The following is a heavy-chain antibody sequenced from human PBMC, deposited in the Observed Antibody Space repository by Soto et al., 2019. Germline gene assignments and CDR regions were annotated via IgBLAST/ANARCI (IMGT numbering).Heavy chain of an antibody. D-gene: IGHD6-13*01. CDR1: GGSISNFY. Sequence: SETLSLTCTVSGGSISNFYWSWIRQPPGKGLEWIGYVYYSGSTYYNPSLKSRVTISVDTSKNQFSLKLSSVTAADTAVYYCASRIAAAGNPWFDPWGQGTLVTVSS. CDR3: ASRIAAAGNPWFDP. V-gene: IGHV4-59*12. J-gene: IGHJ5*02. CDR2: VYYSGST.